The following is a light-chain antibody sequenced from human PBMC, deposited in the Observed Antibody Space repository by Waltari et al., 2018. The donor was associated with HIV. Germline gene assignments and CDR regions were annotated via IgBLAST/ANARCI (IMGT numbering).Light chain of an antibody. V-gene: IGLV2-14*01. J-gene: IGLJ3*02. CDR3: SSYTTSSTLGM. CDR1: SSDVGCFNY. Sequence: QSALTQPASVSGSPGQSITISCTGPSSDVGCFNYASWYQHHPGKAPKLMIYGVSNRPSGVSNRFSGSKSGNTASLTISGLQAEDEADYYCSSYTTSSTLGMFGGGTKLTVL. CDR2: GVS.